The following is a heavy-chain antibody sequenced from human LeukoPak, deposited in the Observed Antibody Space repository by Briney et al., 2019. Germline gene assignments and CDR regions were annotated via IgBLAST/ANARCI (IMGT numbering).Heavy chain of an antibody. D-gene: IGHD6-19*01. CDR2: ISSSSSYI. Sequence: PGGSLRLSCAASGFTFSSYGMHWVRQAPGKGLEWVSSISSSSSYIYYADSVKGRFTISRDNAKNSLYLQMNSLRAEDTAVYYCAKDAPIAVASGFADYWGQGTLVTVSS. CDR3: AKDAPIAVASGFADY. V-gene: IGHV3-21*01. CDR1: GFTFSSYG. J-gene: IGHJ4*02.